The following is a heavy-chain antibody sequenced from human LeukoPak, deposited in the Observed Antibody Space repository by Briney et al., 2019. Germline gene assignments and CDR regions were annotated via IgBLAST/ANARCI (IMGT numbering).Heavy chain of an antibody. D-gene: IGHD4/OR15-4a*01. CDR2: ISSDGRNE. V-gene: IGHV3-30*14. J-gene: IGHJ4*02. CDR1: GFTFSSYA. Sequence: GRSLRLSCAASGFTFSSYAFHWVRQAPGKGLEWVAVISSDGRNEYYADSVKGRFTISRDNSKNTLYLQMNSLRAEDTAVYYCARRAGAYSHPYDYWGQGTLVTVSS. CDR3: ARRAGAYSHPYDY.